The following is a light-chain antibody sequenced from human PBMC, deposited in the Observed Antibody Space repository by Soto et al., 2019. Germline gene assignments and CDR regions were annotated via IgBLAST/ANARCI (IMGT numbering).Light chain of an antibody. CDR3: QQASAAPFI. V-gene: IGKV1-39*01. CDR2: TAS. Sequence: DIQMTQSPSSLSASVGDRVTITCRASQNINTYLNWYQQRPGQAPQLLIFTASSFHGGVPARFSASGSRTDFPLTISSLQPDDFATYYCQQASAAPFILGPRTKVDIK. J-gene: IGKJ3*01. CDR1: QNINTY.